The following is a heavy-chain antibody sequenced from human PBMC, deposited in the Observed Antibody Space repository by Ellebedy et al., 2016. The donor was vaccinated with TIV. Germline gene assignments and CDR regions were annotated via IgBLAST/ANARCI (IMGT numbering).Heavy chain of an antibody. CDR1: GYTFTSYD. V-gene: IGHV1-8*01. CDR3: ARGPFMITFGGVIMDV. J-gene: IGHJ6*02. CDR2: MNPNSGNT. Sequence: ASVKVSCKASGYTFTSYDINWVRQATGQGLEWMGWMNPNSGNTEYAQKFQGRVTMTRNTSITTAFMELSSLRSEDTAVYYCARGPFMITFGGVIMDVWGQGTTVTVSS. D-gene: IGHD3-16*02.